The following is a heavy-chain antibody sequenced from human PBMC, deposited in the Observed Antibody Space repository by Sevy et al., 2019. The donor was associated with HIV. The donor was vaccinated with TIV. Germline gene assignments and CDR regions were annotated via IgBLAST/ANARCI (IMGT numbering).Heavy chain of an antibody. CDR2: ISYDGSNK. Sequence: VGSLRLSCAASGFTFSSYGMHWVRQAPGKGLEWVAVISYDGSNKYYADSVKGRFTISRDNSKNTLYLQMNSLRAEDTAVYYCAKDIKIFGDSHDFWSGYSCDYWGQGTLVTVSS. D-gene: IGHD3-3*01. V-gene: IGHV3-30*18. CDR3: AKDIKIFGDSHDFWSGYSCDY. J-gene: IGHJ4*02. CDR1: GFTFSSYG.